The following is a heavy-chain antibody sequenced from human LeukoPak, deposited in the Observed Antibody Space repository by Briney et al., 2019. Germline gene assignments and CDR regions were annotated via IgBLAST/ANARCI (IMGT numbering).Heavy chain of an antibody. CDR3: ARVCGGDCYPLDYHYYYYMDV. CDR1: GYTFTIYG. D-gene: IGHD2-21*02. Sequence: GASVNVSCKASGYTFTIYGISWVRQAPGQGLEWMGWISAYNGNTNYAQKLQGRVTMTTDTSTSTAYMELRSLRSDDTAVYYCARVCGGDCYPLDYHYYYYMDVWGEGTTLTVSS. V-gene: IGHV1-18*01. CDR2: ISAYNGNT. J-gene: IGHJ6*03.